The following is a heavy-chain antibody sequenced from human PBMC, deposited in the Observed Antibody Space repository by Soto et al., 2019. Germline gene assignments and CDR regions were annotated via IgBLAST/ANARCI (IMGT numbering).Heavy chain of an antibody. J-gene: IGHJ6*02. V-gene: IGHV3-33*01. CDR2: IWYDGSNK. CDR3: ARDGEMATGSHKYYYYGMDV. Sequence: QVQLVESGGGVVQPGRSLRLSCAASGFTFSSYGMHWVRQAPGKGLEWVAVIWYDGSNKYYADSVKGRFTISRDNSKNTLYLQMNSLRAEDTAVYYCARDGEMATGSHKYYYYGMDVWGQGTTVTVSS. D-gene: IGHD5-12*01. CDR1: GFTFSSYG.